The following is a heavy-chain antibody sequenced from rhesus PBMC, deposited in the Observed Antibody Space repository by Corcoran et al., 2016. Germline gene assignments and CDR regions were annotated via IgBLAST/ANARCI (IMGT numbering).Heavy chain of an antibody. V-gene: IGHV4S10*01. J-gene: IGHJ4*01. CDR2: IYSSSTST. Sequence: QVQLQESGPGAVKPSETLSLTCAVSGGSIRDSYRWSWVRQPPGKGLEWIGYIYSSSTSTNYNDSLKSRVTISKDTSKSQFSLKLSSVTAADTAVYYCARSNIVVVLNFDYWGQGVLVTVSS. CDR3: ARSNIVVVLNFDY. D-gene: IGHD2-15*01. CDR1: GGSIRDSYR.